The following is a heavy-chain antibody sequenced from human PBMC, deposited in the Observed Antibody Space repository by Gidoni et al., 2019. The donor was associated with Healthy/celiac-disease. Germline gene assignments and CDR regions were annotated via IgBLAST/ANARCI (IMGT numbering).Heavy chain of an antibody. D-gene: IGHD6-19*01. CDR2: IWYDGSNK. Sequence: QVQLVESGGGVVQPGRSLRLPCAASGFPFSSYGMHWVREAPGKGLEWVAVIWYDGSNKYYADSVKGRFTISRDNSKNTLYLQMNSLRAEDTAVYYCARGFQAVAGFWLPKPVDYWGQGTLVTVSS. CDR3: ARGFQAVAGFWLPKPVDY. V-gene: IGHV3-33*01. J-gene: IGHJ4*02. CDR1: GFPFSSYG.